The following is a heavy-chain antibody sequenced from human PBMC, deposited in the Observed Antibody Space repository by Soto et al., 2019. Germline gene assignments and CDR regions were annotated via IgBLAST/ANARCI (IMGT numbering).Heavy chain of an antibody. J-gene: IGHJ4*02. CDR3: ARTAGRRYFDH. CDR2: INHSGST. V-gene: IGHV4-34*01. D-gene: IGHD6-19*01. Sequence: SETLSLTCAVYGGSFSGYYWSWIRQPPGKGLEWIGEINHSGSTNYNPSLKSRVTISVDTSKNQFSLKLSSVTAADTAVYYCARTAGRRYFDHWGQGTPVTVYS. CDR1: GGSFSGYY.